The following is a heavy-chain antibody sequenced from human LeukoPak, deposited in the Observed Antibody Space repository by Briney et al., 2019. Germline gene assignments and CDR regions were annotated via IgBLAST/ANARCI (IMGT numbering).Heavy chain of an antibody. V-gene: IGHV3-33*06. CDR1: GFTFSSYG. CDR2: IWYDGSNK. CDR3: AKGAYSSSWYYFDY. J-gene: IGHJ4*02. Sequence: PGGSLRLSCAASGFTFSSYGMHWVRQAPGKGLEWVAVIWYDGSNKYYADSVKGRFTISRDNSKNTLYLQVNSLRAEDTAVYYCAKGAYSSSWYYFDYWGQGTLVTVSS. D-gene: IGHD6-13*01.